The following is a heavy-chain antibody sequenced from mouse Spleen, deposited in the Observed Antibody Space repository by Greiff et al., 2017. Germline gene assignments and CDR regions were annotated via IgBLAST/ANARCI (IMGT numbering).Heavy chain of an antibody. CDR3: AREGYDSAY. D-gene: IGHD2-4*01. Sequence: EVHLVESGPGLVKPSQSLSLTCTVTGYSITSDYAWNWIRQFPGNKLEWMGYISYSGSTSYNPSLKSRISITRDTSKNQFFLQLNSVTTEDTATYYCAREGYDSAYWGQGTLVTVSA. CDR2: ISYSGST. V-gene: IGHV3-2*02. CDR1: GYSITSDYA. J-gene: IGHJ3*01.